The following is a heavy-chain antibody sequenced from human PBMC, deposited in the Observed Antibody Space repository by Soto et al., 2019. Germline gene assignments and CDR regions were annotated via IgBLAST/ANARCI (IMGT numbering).Heavy chain of an antibody. CDR3: AATAVGGRRSYSLYYYYAMDV. J-gene: IGHJ6*02. D-gene: IGHD2-15*01. CDR1: GITFSSYA. V-gene: IGHV3-23*01. Sequence: EVQLLESGGGVVQPGGSLRLSCAVSGITFSSYAMRWVRQAPGKGLEWVSVISGTGDSSYSADSVKDRFIISRDKSKNTLFLQMDSLRSEDTAVYYCAATAVGGRRSYSLYYYYAMDVWGQGTTVTVSS. CDR2: ISGTGDSS.